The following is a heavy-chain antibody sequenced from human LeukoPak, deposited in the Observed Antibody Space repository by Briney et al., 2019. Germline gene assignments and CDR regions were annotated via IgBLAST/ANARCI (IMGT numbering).Heavy chain of an antibody. V-gene: IGHV1-2*02. Sequence: ASVKVSCKASGYTFTAYYMHWVRQAPGQGLEWMGWINPNNGATNYAQKFQGRVTMTRDTSITTAYMELSRLRSDDTAVYYCARVSPLVPMIVVAKGRGWFDPWGQGTLVTVSS. J-gene: IGHJ5*02. CDR1: GYTFTAYY. CDR3: ARVSPLVPMIVVAKGRGWFDP. CDR2: INPNNGAT. D-gene: IGHD3-22*01.